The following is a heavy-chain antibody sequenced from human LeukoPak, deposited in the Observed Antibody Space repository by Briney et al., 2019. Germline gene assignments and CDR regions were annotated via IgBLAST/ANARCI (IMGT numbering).Heavy chain of an antibody. V-gene: IGHV4-34*01. J-gene: IGHJ4*02. Sequence: NPSETLSLTCAVYGGSFSGYYWSRIRQPPGKGLEWIGEINHSGSTNYNPSLKSRVTISVDTSKNQFSLKLSSVTAADTAVYYCAGGGYRSSTSCYAGNLGSDYWGQGTLVTVSS. CDR3: AGGGYRSSTSCYAGNLGSDY. CDR1: GGSFSGYY. CDR2: INHSGST. D-gene: IGHD2-2*01.